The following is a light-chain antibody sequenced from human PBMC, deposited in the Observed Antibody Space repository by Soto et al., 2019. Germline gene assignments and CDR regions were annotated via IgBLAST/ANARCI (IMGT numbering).Light chain of an antibody. V-gene: IGKV3-15*01. Sequence: IVMTQSPATLCVSTGETATLSCRASQSVSSDFAWYQQKPGQPPRLLIYGASTRATGIPASFSGSGSGTEFTLTISSPQSEDFAVYYCQQYSRWPLTFGGGTKVDI. CDR2: GAS. CDR3: QQYSRWPLT. CDR1: QSVSSD. J-gene: IGKJ4*01.